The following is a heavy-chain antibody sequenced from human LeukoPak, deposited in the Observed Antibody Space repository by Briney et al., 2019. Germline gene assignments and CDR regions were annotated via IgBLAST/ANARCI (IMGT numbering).Heavy chain of an antibody. CDR1: GFTFSSYA. CDR2: ISYDGSNK. CDR3: ARWKYQRPHDAFDI. Sequence: GGSLRLSCAASGFTFSSYAMHWVRQAPGKGLEWVAVISYDGSNKYYADSVKGRFTISRDNSKNTLYLQMNSLRAEDTAVYYCARWKYQRPHDAFDIWGQGTMVTVSS. J-gene: IGHJ3*02. V-gene: IGHV3-30-3*01. D-gene: IGHD2-2*01.